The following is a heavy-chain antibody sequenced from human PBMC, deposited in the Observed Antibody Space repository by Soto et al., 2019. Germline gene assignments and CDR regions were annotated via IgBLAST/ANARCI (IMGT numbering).Heavy chain of an antibody. CDR1: GYTFTKYG. Sequence: QVQLVQSGAEVKKPRASVKVSCKASGYTFTKYGITWVRQAPGHGLEWLGWISGYNGNTHFAQRLQGRVNMTADTSTSTAYMEVTSLRPDDTAIYYCARVAALIPIFHGLDAWGQGTTVTVSS. V-gene: IGHV1-18*01. J-gene: IGHJ6*02. CDR3: ARVAALIPIFHGLDA. D-gene: IGHD3-3*01. CDR2: ISGYNGNT.